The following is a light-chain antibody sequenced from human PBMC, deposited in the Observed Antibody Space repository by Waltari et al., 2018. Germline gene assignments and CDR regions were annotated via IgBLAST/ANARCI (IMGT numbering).Light chain of an antibody. CDR2: AAS. V-gene: IGKV3-20*01. Sequence: ENVLTQSPGTLSVSPGERVTISCRASQRSSNRYLACYQQNPGQAPRLLIDAASRRATGIPERFSGIESGTDFTHTRSRLAPEDFAIYYCQHYGVSPLITFGPGTKVDIK. CDR1: QRSSNRY. CDR3: QHYGVSPLIT. J-gene: IGKJ3*01.